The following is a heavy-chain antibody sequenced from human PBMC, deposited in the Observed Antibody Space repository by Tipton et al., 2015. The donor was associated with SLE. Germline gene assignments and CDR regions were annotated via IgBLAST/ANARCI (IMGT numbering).Heavy chain of an antibody. CDR1: GYSISSGYY. V-gene: IGHV4-38-2*01. J-gene: IGHJ6*03. CDR2: IYHSGST. D-gene: IGHD6-13*01. CDR3: ASSYSSSWYDHYYYMDV. Sequence: TLSLTCAVSGYSISSGYYWGWIRQPPGNGLEWIGSIYHSGSTYYNPSLKSRVTISVDTSRNQFSLNLSSVTAADTAVYYCASSYSSSWYDHYYYMDVWGKGTTVTVSS.